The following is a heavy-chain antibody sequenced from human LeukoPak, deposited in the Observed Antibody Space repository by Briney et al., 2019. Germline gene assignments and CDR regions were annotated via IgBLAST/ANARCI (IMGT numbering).Heavy chain of an antibody. J-gene: IGHJ6*02. V-gene: IGHV3-21*01. CDR3: ARVPLRFLEWLFYYYGMDV. Sequence: GGSLRLSCAASGFTFSSYSMNWVRQAPGKGLEWVSPISSSSSYIYYADSVKGRFTISRDNAKNSLYLQMNSLRAEDTAVYYCARVPLRFLEWLFYYYGMDVWGQGTTVTVSS. D-gene: IGHD3-3*01. CDR2: ISSSSSYI. CDR1: GFTFSSYS.